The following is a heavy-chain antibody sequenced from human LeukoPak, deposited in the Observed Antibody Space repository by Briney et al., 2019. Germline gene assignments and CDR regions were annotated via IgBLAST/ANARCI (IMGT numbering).Heavy chain of an antibody. CDR1: GDSTSSYY. CDR2: IYHNGNS. CDR3: ARGRRDESNHRPIDY. D-gene: IGHD5-24*01. Sequence: SETLSLTCTVSGDSTSSYYWSWIRQPPGKGLEWIGYIYHNGNSNYNPSLRSRVTISVDTSKNQFSLMLASVTDADTAEYYCARGRRDESNHRPIDYWGQGILVTVSS. J-gene: IGHJ4*02. V-gene: IGHV4-59*01.